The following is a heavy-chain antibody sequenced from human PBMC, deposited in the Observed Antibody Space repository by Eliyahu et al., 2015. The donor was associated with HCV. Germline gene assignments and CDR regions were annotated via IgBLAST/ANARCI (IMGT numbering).Heavy chain of an antibody. CDR2: ISWNSGSI. CDR3: AKAYYYGSGSYYPSAFDI. J-gene: IGHJ3*02. Sequence: EVQLVESGGGLVQPGRSLRLSCAASGFTFXXYAMHWVRQAPGKGLEWVSGISWNSGSIGYADSVKGRFTISRDNAKNSLYLQMNSLRAEDTALYYCAKAYYYGSGSYYPSAFDIWGQGTMVTVSS. D-gene: IGHD3-10*01. CDR1: GFTFXXYA. V-gene: IGHV3-9*01.